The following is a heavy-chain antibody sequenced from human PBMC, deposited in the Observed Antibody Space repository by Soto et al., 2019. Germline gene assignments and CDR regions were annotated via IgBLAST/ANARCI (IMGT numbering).Heavy chain of an antibody. CDR1: GGSISSSSYY. D-gene: IGHD3-10*01. V-gene: IGHV4-39*02. J-gene: IGHJ4*02. CDR3: ARDAWYYGSGSIDY. Sequence: SETLSLTCTVSGGSISSSSYYWGWIRQPPGKGLEWIGSIYYSGSTYYNPSLKSRATISVDTSKNQFSLKLSSVTAADTAVYYCARDAWYYGSGSIDYWGQGTLVTVSS. CDR2: IYYSGST.